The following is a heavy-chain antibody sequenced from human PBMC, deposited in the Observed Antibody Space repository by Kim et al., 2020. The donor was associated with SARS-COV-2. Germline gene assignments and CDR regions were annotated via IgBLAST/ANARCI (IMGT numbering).Heavy chain of an antibody. D-gene: IGHD3-3*01. Sequence: GGSLRLSCAASGFTFSSYGMHWVRQAPGKGLEWVAVISYDGSNKYYADSVKGRFTISRDNSKNTLYLQMNSLRAEDTAVYYCAKGLLDFWSGRYYYYGM. J-gene: IGHJ6*01. CDR1: GFTFSSYG. CDR2: ISYDGSNK. V-gene: IGHV3-30*18. CDR3: AKGLLDFWSGRYYYYGM.